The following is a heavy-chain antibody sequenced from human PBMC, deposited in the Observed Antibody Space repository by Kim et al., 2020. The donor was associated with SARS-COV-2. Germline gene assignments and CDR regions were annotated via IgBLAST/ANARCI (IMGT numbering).Heavy chain of an antibody. Sequence: GGSLRLSCAASGFTFSSYGMHWVRQAPGKGLEWVAVIWYDGSNKYYADSVKGRFTISRDNSKNTLYLQMNSLRAEDTAVYYCAGSYYDYVWGSYRQYGMDVWGQGTTVTVSS. V-gene: IGHV3-33*01. CDR2: IWYDGSNK. J-gene: IGHJ6*02. CDR1: GFTFSSYG. D-gene: IGHD3-16*02. CDR3: AGSYYDYVWGSYRQYGMDV.